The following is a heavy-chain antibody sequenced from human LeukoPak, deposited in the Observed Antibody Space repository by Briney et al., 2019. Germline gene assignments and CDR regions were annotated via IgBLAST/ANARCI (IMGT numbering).Heavy chain of an antibody. J-gene: IGHJ1*01. CDR1: GGSISSYY. CDR3: VLLDTGMVPIAEYFQH. D-gene: IGHD5-18*01. V-gene: IGHV4-59*01. Sequence: SETLSLTCTVSGGSISSYYWSWIRQPPGKGLEWIGYIYYSGSTNYNPSLKSRVTISVDTSKNQFSLKLSSVTAADTAVYYCVLLDTGMVPIAEYFQHWGQGTLVTVSS. CDR2: IYYSGST.